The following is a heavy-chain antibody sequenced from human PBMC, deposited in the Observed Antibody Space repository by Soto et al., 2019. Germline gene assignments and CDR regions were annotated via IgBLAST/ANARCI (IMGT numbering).Heavy chain of an antibody. CDR1: GFTFSSYA. J-gene: IGHJ4*02. CDR2: ISYEGSNK. V-gene: IGHV3-30-3*01. Sequence: HPGGSLRLSCAASGFTFSSYAMHWVRQAPGKGLEWVAVISYEGSNKYYADSVKGRFTISRDNSKNTPYLQMNSLRAEDTAVYYCARARSLPSSQITNYYFDYWGQGTRVTVSS. CDR3: ARARSLPSSQITNYYFDY. D-gene: IGHD3-16*01.